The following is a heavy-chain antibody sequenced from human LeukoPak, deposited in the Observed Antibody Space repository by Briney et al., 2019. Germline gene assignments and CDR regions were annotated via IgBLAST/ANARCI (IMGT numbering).Heavy chain of an antibody. D-gene: IGHD3-9*01. Sequence: ASVKVSCKASGYTFTSYYMHWVRQAPGQGLEWMGWINPNSGGTNYAQKFQGRVTMTRDTSTSTVYMELSSLRSEDTAVYYCARGAVLRYFDWLFDNDAFDIWGQGTMVTVSS. J-gene: IGHJ3*02. CDR2: INPNSGGT. V-gene: IGHV1-2*02. CDR3: ARGAVLRYFDWLFDNDAFDI. CDR1: GYTFTSYY.